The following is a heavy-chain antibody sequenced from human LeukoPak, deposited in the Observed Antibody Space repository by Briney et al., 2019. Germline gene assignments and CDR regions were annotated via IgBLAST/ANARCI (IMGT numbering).Heavy chain of an antibody. V-gene: IGHV4-59*01. CDR1: GGSISSYY. CDR2: IYYSGST. D-gene: IGHD4-17*01. Sequence: SETLSLTCTVSGGSISSYYWSWIRQPPGKGLEWIGYIYYSGSTNYNPSLKSRVTISVDTSKNQFSLKLSSVTAADTAVYYCARVTVTDYYYYYMDVWGKGTTVTISS. J-gene: IGHJ6*03. CDR3: ARVTVTDYYYYYMDV.